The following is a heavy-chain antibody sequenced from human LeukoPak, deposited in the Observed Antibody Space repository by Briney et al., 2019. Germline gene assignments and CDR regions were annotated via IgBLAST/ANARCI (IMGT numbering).Heavy chain of an antibody. J-gene: IGHJ4*02. CDR2: IDQGGSVR. Sequence: TGGSLRLSGAASGFSFSTYWMSWVRQPPEKGLEFVANIDQGGSVRNYMDSLKGRCTISRDNAKKSLYLEINSLRADDTAVYYCARDPESSSFDLWGRGALVTVSS. V-gene: IGHV3-7*01. CDR3: ARDPESSSFDL. CDR1: GFSFSTYW. D-gene: IGHD6-13*01.